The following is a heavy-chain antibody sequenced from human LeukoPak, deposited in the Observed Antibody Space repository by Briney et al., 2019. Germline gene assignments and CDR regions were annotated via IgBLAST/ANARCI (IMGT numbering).Heavy chain of an antibody. Sequence: PGGSLRLSCAASGFTFSSYGMHWVRQAPGKGLEWVAVISYDGSNKYYADSVKGRFTISRDNSKNTLYLQMNSLRAEDTAVYYCASGDAFDIWGQGTMVTVSS. V-gene: IGHV3-30*03. CDR2: ISYDGSNK. CDR1: GFTFSSYG. CDR3: ASGDAFDI. J-gene: IGHJ3*02.